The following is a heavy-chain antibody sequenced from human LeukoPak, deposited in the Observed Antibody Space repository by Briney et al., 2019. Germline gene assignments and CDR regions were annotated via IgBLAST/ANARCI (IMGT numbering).Heavy chain of an antibody. CDR1: GDSITRNTFY. CDR2: IHDSGNA. CDR3: ARRRGGTSPDVFDI. J-gene: IGHJ3*02. V-gene: IGHV4-39*01. Sequence: SETLSLTCTVSGDSITRNTFYWAWIRQPPGKGLEWIGSIHDSGNAYYRSSLNSRVTMSVDTSTNQFSLKLKSVTAADTAMYTCARRRGGTSPDVFDIWGQGTKVTVSS. D-gene: IGHD4-23*01.